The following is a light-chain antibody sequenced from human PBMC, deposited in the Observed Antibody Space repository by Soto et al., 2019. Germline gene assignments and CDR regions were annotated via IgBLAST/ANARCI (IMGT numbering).Light chain of an antibody. CDR1: QSISNW. Sequence: DIEMTQSPSTLSASLGDRVTITCRASQSISNWLAWFQQKPGKAPKLLIYEASSRESGVPSRFSGSGSGTEITLTISSLPADDFATYYCQYYRTSSRTFGQGTKVEIK. J-gene: IGKJ1*01. CDR3: QYYRTSSRT. CDR2: EAS. V-gene: IGKV1-5*01.